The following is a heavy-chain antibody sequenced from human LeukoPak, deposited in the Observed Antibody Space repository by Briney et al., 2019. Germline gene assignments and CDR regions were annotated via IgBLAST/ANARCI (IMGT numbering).Heavy chain of an antibody. CDR1: GFTFSSYA. D-gene: IGHD1-1*01. V-gene: IGHV3-7*01. Sequence: GGSLRLSCAASGFTFSSYAMSWVRQAPGKGVEWVANIKQDGSDRYYVDSVKGRFTISRDNAKNSLYLQLNSLRADDTAVYYCARLTGTTGFDYWGQGTLVTVSS. CDR3: ARLTGTTGFDY. J-gene: IGHJ4*02. CDR2: IKQDGSDR.